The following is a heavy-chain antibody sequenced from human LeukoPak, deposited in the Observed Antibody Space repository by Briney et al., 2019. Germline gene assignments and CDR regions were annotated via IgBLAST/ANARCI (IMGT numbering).Heavy chain of an antibody. V-gene: IGHV3-21*01. CDR1: GFTFSSYS. CDR2: ISSSSSYI. Sequence: PGGSLRRSCAASGFTFSSYSMNWVRQAPGNGLEWVSSISSSSSYIYYADSVKGRFTISRDNAKNSLYLQMNSLRAEDTAVYYCAREPGTSYYYGMDVWGQGTTVTVSS. D-gene: IGHD6-13*01. J-gene: IGHJ6*02. CDR3: AREPGTSYYYGMDV.